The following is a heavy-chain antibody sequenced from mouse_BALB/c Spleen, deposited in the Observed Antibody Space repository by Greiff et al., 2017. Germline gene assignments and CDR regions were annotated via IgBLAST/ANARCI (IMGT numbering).Heavy chain of an antibody. Sequence: VQLKQPGAELVRPGASVKLSCKASGYSFTSYWMNWVKQRPGQGLEWIGMIHPSDSETRLNQKFKDKATLTVDKSSSTAYMQLSSPTSEDSAVYYCARKITTVGGLFDYWGQGTTLTVSS. CDR2: IHPSDSET. CDR3: ARKITTVGGLFDY. V-gene: IGHV1-61*01. CDR1: GYSFTSYW. D-gene: IGHD1-1*01. J-gene: IGHJ2*01.